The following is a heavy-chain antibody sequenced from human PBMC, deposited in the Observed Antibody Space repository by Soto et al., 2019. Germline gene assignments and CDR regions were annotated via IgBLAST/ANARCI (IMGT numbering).Heavy chain of an antibody. CDR1: GFSFSSYG. J-gene: IGHJ3*01. CDR2: IWYDGSNK. V-gene: IGHV3-33*03. Sequence: GGSLRLSCAASGFSFSSYGMHWVRQAPGKGLDWVAVIWYDGSNKYYAESVKGRFTISRDNSKNTLYVQMNSLTVEDTAVYYCARAQYTGSYFDACDVWGQGTMVTI. CDR3: ARAQYTGSYFDACDV. D-gene: IGHD1-26*01.